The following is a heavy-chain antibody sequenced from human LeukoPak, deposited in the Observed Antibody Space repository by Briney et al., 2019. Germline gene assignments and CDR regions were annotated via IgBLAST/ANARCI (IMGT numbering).Heavy chain of an antibody. J-gene: IGHJ6*03. CDR3: ARVLRGLRHSYYYMDV. CDR1: GASISSSSYY. CDR2: IYYSGST. D-gene: IGHD4-17*01. Sequence: SGPLSPTCTVPGASISSSSYYWGGIRQPPGKGLEWIGSIYYSGSTYYNPSLKSRVTISVDTSKNQFSLKLSSVTAADTAVYYCARVLRGLRHSYYYMDVWGKGTTVTVSS. V-gene: IGHV4-39*07.